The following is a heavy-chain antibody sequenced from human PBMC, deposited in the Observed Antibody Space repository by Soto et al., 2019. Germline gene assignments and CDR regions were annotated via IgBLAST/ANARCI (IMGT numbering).Heavy chain of an antibody. CDR2: INAHSGGT. D-gene: IGHD6-6*01. V-gene: IGHV1-2*02. CDR3: AKDLTRQLAYWLDP. Sequence: ASVKVSCKASGYTFTGYYIHWLRQAPGQGLEWMGWINAHSGGTEYAQKFQGRVTLTRDTSIATAYLTLTSLTSGDTALYYCAKDLTRQLAYWLDPWGQGTQVTVSS. J-gene: IGHJ5*02. CDR1: GYTFTGYY.